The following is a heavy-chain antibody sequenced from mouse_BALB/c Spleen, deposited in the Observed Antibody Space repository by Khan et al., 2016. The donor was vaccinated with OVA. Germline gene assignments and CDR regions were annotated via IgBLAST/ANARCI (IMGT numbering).Heavy chain of an antibody. CDR3: ARSLVDYHALDY. CDR2: ISTGGHYT. D-gene: IGHD2-2*01. CDR1: GFTFSTYA. V-gene: IGHV5-9-3*01. J-gene: IGHJ4*01. Sequence: EVELVESGGGLVKTGGSLKLSCSASGFTFSTYAMSWVRQTPEQRLECVATISTGGHYTFYPDSVKGRFTISRDNAKNTLYLQMSRLRSEDTAMYYCARSLVDYHALDYWGQGTSVTVSS.